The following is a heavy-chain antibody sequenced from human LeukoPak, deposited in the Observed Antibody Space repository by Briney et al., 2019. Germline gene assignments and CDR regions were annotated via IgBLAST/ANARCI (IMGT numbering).Heavy chain of an antibody. CDR3: ARNLIPEQLVLNF. D-gene: IGHD6-13*01. J-gene: IGHJ4*02. Sequence: SETLSLTCTVSGGSISSYYWSWIRQPPGKGLEWIGYIYYSGSTNYKPSLKSRVTISVDTSKNQFSLNLKSVTPEDTAVYYCARNLIPEQLVLNFWGQGTLVTVSS. V-gene: IGHV4-59*01. CDR2: IYYSGST. CDR1: GGSISSYY.